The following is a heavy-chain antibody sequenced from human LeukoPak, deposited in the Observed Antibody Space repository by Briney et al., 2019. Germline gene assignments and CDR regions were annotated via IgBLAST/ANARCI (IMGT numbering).Heavy chain of an antibody. Sequence: SQTLSLTCTVSGGSISSGDYYWSWIRQPPGKGLEWIGYIYYSGSTYYNPSLKSRVTISVDTSKDQFSLKLSSVTAADTAVYYCARGLPPWSYGMDVWGQGTTVTVSS. V-gene: IGHV4-30-4*01. J-gene: IGHJ6*02. D-gene: IGHD2-21*02. CDR2: IYYSGST. CDR1: GGSISSGDYY. CDR3: ARGLPPWSYGMDV.